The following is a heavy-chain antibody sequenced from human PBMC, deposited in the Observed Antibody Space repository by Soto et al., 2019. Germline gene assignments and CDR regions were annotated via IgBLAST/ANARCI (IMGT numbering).Heavy chain of an antibody. J-gene: IGHJ4*02. D-gene: IGHD1-1*01. CDR3: ARHYPIGNNWNYFDY. CDR1: GGSFSGYY. V-gene: IGHV4-59*08. CDR2: ISYTGST. Sequence: SETLSLTCAVYGGSFSGYYWSWIRQPPGKGLEWIGYISYTGSTDYSPSLKSRVTISVDTSKNQFSLKVRSVTAADTAIYFCARHYPIGNNWNYFDYWGRGTLVTVSS.